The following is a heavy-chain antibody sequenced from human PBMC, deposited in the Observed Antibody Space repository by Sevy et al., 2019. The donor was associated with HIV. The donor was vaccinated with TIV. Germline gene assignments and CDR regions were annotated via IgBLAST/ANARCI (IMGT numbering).Heavy chain of an antibody. Sequence: GESLKISCMASGYSFSSHWIGWGRQKPGKGLERVGIIYPSDSETTYSPSFQGQVTISADKSINTAYLQWSSLKASVSAMYYCARQKRSADFLDYWGQGTLVTVSS. CDR2: IYPSDSET. J-gene: IGHJ4*02. D-gene: IGHD2-21*02. V-gene: IGHV5-51*01. CDR1: GYSFSSHW. CDR3: ARQKRSADFLDY.